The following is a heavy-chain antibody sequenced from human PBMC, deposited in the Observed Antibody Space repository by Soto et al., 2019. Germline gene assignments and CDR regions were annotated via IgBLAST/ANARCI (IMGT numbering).Heavy chain of an antibody. J-gene: IGHJ6*02. V-gene: IGHV1-46*01. CDR3: ARVRFSFLTGYPLSAPYYYYYGMDV. Sequence: GASVKVYCKASGYTFTSYYMHWVRQAPGQGLEWMGIINPSGGSTSYAQKFQGRVTMTRDTSTSTVYMELSSLRSEDTAVYYCARVRFSFLTGYPLSAPYYYYYGMDVWGQGTTVTVSS. CDR1: GYTFTSYY. D-gene: IGHD3-9*01. CDR2: INPSGGST.